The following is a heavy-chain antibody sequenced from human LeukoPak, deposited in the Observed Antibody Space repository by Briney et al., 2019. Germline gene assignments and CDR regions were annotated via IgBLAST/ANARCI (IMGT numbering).Heavy chain of an antibody. CDR2: IYYSGST. Sequence: SETLSLTCTVSGGSISSYYWSWIRQPPGKGLEWIGYIYYSGSTNYNPSLKNRVTISVDTSKNQFSLKLSSVTAADTAVYYCARAPRIAAAGPLFDYWGQGTLVTVSS. J-gene: IGHJ4*02. CDR1: GGSISSYY. D-gene: IGHD6-13*01. V-gene: IGHV4-59*01. CDR3: ARAPRIAAAGPLFDY.